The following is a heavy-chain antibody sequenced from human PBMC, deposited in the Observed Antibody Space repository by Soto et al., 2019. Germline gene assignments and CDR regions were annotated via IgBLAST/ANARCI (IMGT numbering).Heavy chain of an antibody. CDR2: IWNDGSNK. J-gene: IGHJ6*03. D-gene: IGHD4-17*01. Sequence: GGSLRLSCAASGFTFSSYGMHWVRQAPGKGLEWVSVIWNDGSNKYYADSVKGRFTISRDKSKNTLYLQLNSLRAEDTAVYYCARVPYSDNRYYFYYMDVWGKGTTVTVSS. CDR1: GFTFSSYG. V-gene: IGHV3-33*01. CDR3: ARVPYSDNRYYFYYMDV.